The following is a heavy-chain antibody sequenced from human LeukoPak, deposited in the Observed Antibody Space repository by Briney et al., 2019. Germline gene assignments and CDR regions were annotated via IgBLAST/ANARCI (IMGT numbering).Heavy chain of an antibody. Sequence: GASVKVSCKASGYTFTGYYMYWVRQAPGQGLEWMGGIIPMFGTANYAQKFQGSVTITADVSTSTVYMELSNLTSEGTAVYYCARGIQLDDWGQGTLVTVSS. CDR2: IIPMFGTA. J-gene: IGHJ4*02. CDR3: ARGIQLDD. D-gene: IGHD1-1*01. V-gene: IGHV1-69*13. CDR1: GYTFTGYY.